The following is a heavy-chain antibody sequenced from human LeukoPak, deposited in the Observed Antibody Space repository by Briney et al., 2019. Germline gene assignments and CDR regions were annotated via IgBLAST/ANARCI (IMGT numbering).Heavy chain of an antibody. CDR2: ISSSSGYI. CDR1: GFTFTTYS. V-gene: IGHV3-21*01. Sequence: PGGSLRLSCAASGFTFTTYSMNWVRQAPGKGLEWVSSISSSSGYIFYADSVKGRFTISRDNAKNSLYLQMDSLRAEDTAVHYCARVKGLATLAYWGQGTLVTVSS. D-gene: IGHD5-12*01. J-gene: IGHJ4*02. CDR3: ARVKGLATLAY.